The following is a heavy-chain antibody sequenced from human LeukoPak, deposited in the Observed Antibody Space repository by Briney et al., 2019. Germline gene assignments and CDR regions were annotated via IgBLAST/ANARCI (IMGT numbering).Heavy chain of an antibody. J-gene: IGHJ4*02. V-gene: IGHV4-34*01. Sequence: SETLSLTCAVYGGSFSGYYWSWIRQPPGKGLEWIGEINHSGSTNYNPSLKSRVTISVDTSKNQFSLKLSSVTAADTAVYYRARAPAYYDSSGYYYDWGQGTLVTVSS. CDR3: ARAPAYYDSSGYYYD. CDR1: GGSFSGYY. CDR2: INHSGST. D-gene: IGHD3-22*01.